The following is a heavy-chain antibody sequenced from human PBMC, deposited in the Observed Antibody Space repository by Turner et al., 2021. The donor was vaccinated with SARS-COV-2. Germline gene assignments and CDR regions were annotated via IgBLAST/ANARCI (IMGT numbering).Heavy chain of an antibody. Sequence: QLQLQESGPGLVKPSETLSLTCTVSGGSISSSSYYWGWIHQPPGKGLEWIGSIYYSGSTYFNPSLKSRVTISVDTSKNQFSLKLGSVTAADTAVYYCARHWEVAAAAYLARFDPWGQGTLVTVSS. V-gene: IGHV4-39*01. CDR1: GGSISSSSYY. D-gene: IGHD6-13*01. J-gene: IGHJ5*02. CDR2: IYYSGST. CDR3: ARHWEVAAAAYLARFDP.